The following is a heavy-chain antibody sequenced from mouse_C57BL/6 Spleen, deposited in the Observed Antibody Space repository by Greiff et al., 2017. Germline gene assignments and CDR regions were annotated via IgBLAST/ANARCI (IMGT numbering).Heavy chain of an antibody. CDR1: GYTFTSYW. D-gene: IGHD1-1*01. CDR2: IYPGSGST. CDR3: ARDYGSSYVFAY. Sequence: QVQLQQSGAELVKPGASVKMSCKASGYTFTSYWITWVKQRPGQGLEWIGDIYPGSGSTNYNEKFKSKATLTVDTSSSTAYMQLSSLTSEDSAVXYCARDYGSSYVFAYWGQGTLVTVSA. J-gene: IGHJ3*01. V-gene: IGHV1-55*01.